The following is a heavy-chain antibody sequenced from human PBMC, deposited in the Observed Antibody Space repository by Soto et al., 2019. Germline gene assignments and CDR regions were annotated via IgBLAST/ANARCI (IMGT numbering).Heavy chain of an antibody. D-gene: IGHD6-13*01. J-gene: IGHJ6*02. CDR3: ARDKYRSSWYPYYYGMDV. V-gene: IGHV4-59*01. CDR1: GGSISSYY. CDR2: IYYSGST. Sequence: QVQLQESGPGLVKPSETLSLTCTVSGGSISSYYWSWIRQPPGKGLECIGYIYYSGSTNYNPSLKSRVTISVDTSKNQFSLKLSSVTAADTAVYYCARDKYRSSWYPYYYGMDVWGQGTTVTVSS.